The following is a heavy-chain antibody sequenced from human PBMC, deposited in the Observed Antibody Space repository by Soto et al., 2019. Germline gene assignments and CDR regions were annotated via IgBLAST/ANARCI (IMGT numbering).Heavy chain of an antibody. V-gene: IGHV1-2*02. CDR3: AREITIFGVETGGY. D-gene: IGHD3-3*01. J-gene: IGHJ4*02. Sequence: ASVKVSCKASGHTFTGYYMHWVRQAPGQGLEWMGWINPNSGGTNYAQKFQGRVTMTRDTSISTAYMELSRLRSDDTAVYYCAREITIFGVETGGYWGQGTLVTVSS. CDR2: INPNSGGT. CDR1: GHTFTGYY.